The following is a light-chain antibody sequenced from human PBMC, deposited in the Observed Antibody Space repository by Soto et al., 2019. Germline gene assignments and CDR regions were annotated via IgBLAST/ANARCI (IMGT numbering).Light chain of an antibody. Sequence: QSVLTQPPSVSAAPGQKVTISCSGSSSNIGNNYVFWYQQLPGTAPKLLIYDNNKRPSGIPDRFSGSKSGTSATLGITGLQTGDEADYYFGAWDGSLGAVVFGGGTKLTVL. CDR3: GAWDGSLGAVV. V-gene: IGLV1-51*01. J-gene: IGLJ2*01. CDR1: SSNIGNNY. CDR2: DNN.